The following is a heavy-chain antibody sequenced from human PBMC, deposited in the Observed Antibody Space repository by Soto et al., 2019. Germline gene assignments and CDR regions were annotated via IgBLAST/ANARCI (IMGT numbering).Heavy chain of an antibody. Sequence: QVQLQESGPGLVKPSQTLSLTCTVSGGSISSGGYYWSWIRQHPGKGLEWIGYIYYSGSTYYNPSLKRQVTISVDASMNQFSLNLRSVTAADTAVYYCARAVTDIVVVPAAARQPWFDPWGQGTLVTVSS. CDR1: GGSISSGGYY. D-gene: IGHD2-2*01. CDR2: IYYSGST. J-gene: IGHJ5*02. V-gene: IGHV4-31*01. CDR3: ARAVTDIVVVPAAARQPWFDP.